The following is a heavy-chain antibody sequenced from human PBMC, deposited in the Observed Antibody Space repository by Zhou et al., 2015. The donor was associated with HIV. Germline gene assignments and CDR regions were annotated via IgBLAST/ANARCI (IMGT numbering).Heavy chain of an antibody. D-gene: IGHD2-15*01. CDR3: ARAGDLYCSGGSCYQDEHSIDY. CDR1: GGTFSSYA. J-gene: IGHJ4*02. CDR2: IIPIFGTA. V-gene: IGHV1-69*01. Sequence: QVQLVQSGAEVKKPGSSVKVSCKASGGTFSSYAISWVRQAPGQGLEWMGGIIPIFGTANYAQKFQGRVTITADESTSTAYMELSSLRSEDTAVYYCARAGDLYCSGGSCYQDEHSIDYWGQGTLVTVSS.